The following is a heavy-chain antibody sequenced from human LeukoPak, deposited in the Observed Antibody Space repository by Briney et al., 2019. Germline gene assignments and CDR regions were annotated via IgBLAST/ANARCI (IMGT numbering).Heavy chain of an antibody. D-gene: IGHD6-19*01. J-gene: IGHJ4*02. Sequence: GGSLRLSCAASGFTFSDYYMSWIRQAPGKGLEWVSYISSSSSYTNYADSVKGRFIISRDNAKNSLYLQMNSLRAEDTAVYYCARAGIAVAPDYWGQGTLVTVSS. CDR1: GFTFSDYY. CDR3: ARAGIAVAPDY. V-gene: IGHV3-11*06. CDR2: ISSSSSYT.